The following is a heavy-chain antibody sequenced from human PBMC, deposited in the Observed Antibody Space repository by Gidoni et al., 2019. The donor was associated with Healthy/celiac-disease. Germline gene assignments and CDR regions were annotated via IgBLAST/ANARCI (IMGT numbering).Heavy chain of an antibody. D-gene: IGHD2-15*01. Sequence: EVQLLASGGGLVQPGGSLRLSCAASGFTFSSYAMTWVRQAPGKGLEWVSAISGSGGSTYYADSVKGRFTISRDNSKNTLYLQMNSLRAEDTAVYYCAKGGYCSGGSCHGYYYYGMDVWGQGTTVTVSS. V-gene: IGHV3-23*01. CDR3: AKGGYCSGGSCHGYYYYGMDV. CDR2: ISGSGGST. CDR1: GFTFSSYA. J-gene: IGHJ6*02.